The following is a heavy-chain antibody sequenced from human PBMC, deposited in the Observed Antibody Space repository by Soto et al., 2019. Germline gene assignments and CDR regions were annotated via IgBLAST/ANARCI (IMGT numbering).Heavy chain of an antibody. D-gene: IGHD6-19*01. CDR2: ISGSGGST. Sequence: GGSLRLSCAASGCTFSSYAMSWVRQAPWKGLEWVSAISGSGGSTYYADSVKGRFTISRDNSKNTLYLQMNSLRAEDTAVYYCAKAPSLVAGTRFDYWRQGSLVTVSS. CDR1: GCTFSSYA. CDR3: AKAPSLVAGTRFDY. V-gene: IGHV3-23*01. J-gene: IGHJ4*02.